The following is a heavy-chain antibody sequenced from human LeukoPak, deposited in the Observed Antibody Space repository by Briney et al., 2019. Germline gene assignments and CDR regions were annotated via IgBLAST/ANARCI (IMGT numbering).Heavy chain of an antibody. CDR1: GYTFTSYD. V-gene: IGHV1-8*03. D-gene: IGHD3-3*01. CDR3: ARIGLSGYLYYFDY. J-gene: IGHJ4*02. CDR2: MNPNSGNT. Sequence: ASVKVPCKASGYTFTSYDINWVRQATGQGLEWMGWMNPNSGNTGYAQKFQGRVTITRNTSISTAYMELSSLRSEDTAVYYCARIGLSGYLYYFDYWGQGTLVTVSS.